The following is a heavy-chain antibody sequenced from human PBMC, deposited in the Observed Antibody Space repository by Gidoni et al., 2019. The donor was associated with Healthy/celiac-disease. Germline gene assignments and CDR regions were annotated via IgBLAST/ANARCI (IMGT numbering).Heavy chain of an antibody. J-gene: IGHJ5*02. CDR2: IYYSGST. Sequence: QLQLQESGPGLVKPSETLSLTCTVSGGSISSSSYYWGWIRQPPGKGLEWIGSIYYSGSTYYNPSLKSRVTISVDTSKNQFSLKLSSVTAADTAVYYCARRFWNYYDSSGYGWFDPWGQGTLVTVSS. V-gene: IGHV4-39*01. CDR1: GGSISSSSYY. D-gene: IGHD3-22*01. CDR3: ARRFWNYYDSSGYGWFDP.